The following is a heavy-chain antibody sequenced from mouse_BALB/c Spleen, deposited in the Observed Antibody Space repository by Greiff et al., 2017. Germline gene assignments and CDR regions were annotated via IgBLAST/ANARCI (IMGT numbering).Heavy chain of an antibody. Sequence: VQLQQSGPGLVQPSQSLSITCTVSGFSLTSYGVHWVRQSPGKGLEWLGVIWSGGSTDYNAALKSRLSISKDNSKSQVFLKMNSLQTDDTAMYYCARSYGNYETYAMDYWGQGTSVTVSS. J-gene: IGHJ4*01. CDR1: GFSLTSYG. CDR3: ARSYGNYETYAMDY. CDR2: IWSGGST. D-gene: IGHD2-10*02. V-gene: IGHV2-4-1*01.